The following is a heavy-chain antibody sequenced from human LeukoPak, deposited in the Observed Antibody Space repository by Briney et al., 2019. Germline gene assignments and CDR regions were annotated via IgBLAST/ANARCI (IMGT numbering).Heavy chain of an antibody. Sequence: SETLSLTCTFSGGSISSSSYYWGWIRHPPGKGLEWIGSIYYSGRTYYNPSLKSRVTISVDTSRNQFSLKLSSVTAADTAVYYCARGVTYDSSDYYSPRLSSAIDYWGQGTLVTVSS. J-gene: IGHJ4*02. D-gene: IGHD3-22*01. V-gene: IGHV4-39*07. CDR3: ARGVTYDSSDYYSPRLSSAIDY. CDR2: IYYSGRT. CDR1: GGSISSSSYY.